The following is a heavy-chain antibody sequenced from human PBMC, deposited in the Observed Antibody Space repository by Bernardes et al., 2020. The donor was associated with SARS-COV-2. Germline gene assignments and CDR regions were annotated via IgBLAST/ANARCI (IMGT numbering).Heavy chain of an antibody. D-gene: IGHD2-2*01. CDR1: GGSISSSSYY. V-gene: IGHV4-39*01. J-gene: IGHJ6*02. CDR3: AGLVVPRYGMDV. Sequence: SETLSLTCTVSGGSISSSSYYWGWIRQPPGKGLEWIGSIYYSGSTYYNPSLKSRVTISVDTSKNQFSLKLSSVTAADTAVYYCAGLVVPRYGMDVWGQGTTVTVSS. CDR2: IYYSGST.